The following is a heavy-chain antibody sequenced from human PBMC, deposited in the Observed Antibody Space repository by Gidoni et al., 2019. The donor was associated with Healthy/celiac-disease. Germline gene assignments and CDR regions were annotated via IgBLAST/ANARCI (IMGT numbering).Heavy chain of an antibody. J-gene: IGHJ3*02. CDR2: INPSGGST. Sequence: AEVKKPGASVKVSCKASGYTFTSYYMHWVRQAPGQGLEWMGIINPSGGSTSYAQKFQGRVTMTRDTSTSTVYMELSSLRSEDTAVYYCARDRPDIAAAGTSAFDIWGQGTMVTVSS. CDR3: ARDRPDIAAAGTSAFDI. V-gene: IGHV1-46*01. D-gene: IGHD6-13*01. CDR1: GYTFTSYY.